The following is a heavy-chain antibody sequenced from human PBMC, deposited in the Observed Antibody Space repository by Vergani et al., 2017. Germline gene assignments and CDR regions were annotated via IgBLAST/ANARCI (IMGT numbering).Heavy chain of an antibody. J-gene: IGHJ4*02. CDR2: ISGSGGST. V-gene: IGHV3-23*01. Sequence: EVQLLESGVGLVQPGGSLRLSCAASGFTFSSYAMSWVRQAPGKGLDWVSSISGSGGSTYYADSVKGRFTISRDNSKNTLYLQMNSLRAEETAVYYCARGSDSYDILTGFFGGLDYWGQGTLVPVSS. CDR1: GFTFSSYA. D-gene: IGHD3-9*01. CDR3: ARGSDSYDILTGFFGGLDY.